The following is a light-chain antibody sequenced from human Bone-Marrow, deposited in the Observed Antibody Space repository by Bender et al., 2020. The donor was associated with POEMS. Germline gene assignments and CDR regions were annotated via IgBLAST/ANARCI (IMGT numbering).Light chain of an antibody. V-gene: IGLV2-23*02. Sequence: QSALTQPASVSGSPGQSITISCSGISTDVGASKFVSWYQHHPGKAPKLMIYAVTKRPSGVSNRFSGSKSGNTASLTISGLQAEDEADYYCCSYADSSTLVFGTGTKVTVL. CDR1: STDVGASKF. J-gene: IGLJ1*01. CDR2: AVT. CDR3: CSYADSSTLV.